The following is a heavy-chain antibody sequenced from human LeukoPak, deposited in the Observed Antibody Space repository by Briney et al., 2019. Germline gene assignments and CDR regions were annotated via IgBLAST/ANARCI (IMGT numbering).Heavy chain of an antibody. CDR1: GGSISSSSYY. J-gene: IGHJ5*02. CDR2: IYYSGST. CDR3: AKGKQDWFDP. Sequence: SETLSLTCTVSGGSISSSSYYWGWIRQPPGKGLEWIGSIYYSGSTYYNPSLKSRVTISVDTSKNQFSLKLSSVTAADTAVYYCAKGKQDWFDPWGRGTLVTVSS. V-gene: IGHV4-39*01.